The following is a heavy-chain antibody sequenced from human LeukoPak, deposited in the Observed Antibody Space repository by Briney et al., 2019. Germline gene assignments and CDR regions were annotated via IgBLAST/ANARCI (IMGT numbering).Heavy chain of an antibody. Sequence: GGSLRLSCAASGFTFSSYEMNWVRQAPGKGLEWVAVVWSGGNNKYYSDSVKGRFTISRDNSKNRLYLEMNSLRAEDTAVYYCAKDGQVGAIGYFDYRGQGTLVTVSS. CDR3: AKDGQVGAIGYFDY. D-gene: IGHD1-26*01. J-gene: IGHJ4*02. CDR2: VWSGGNNK. V-gene: IGHV3-33*06. CDR1: GFTFSSYE.